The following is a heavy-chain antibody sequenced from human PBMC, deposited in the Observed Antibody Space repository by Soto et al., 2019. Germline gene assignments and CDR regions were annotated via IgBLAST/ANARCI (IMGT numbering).Heavy chain of an antibody. CDR3: DPNGGFDY. CDR2: IKNKIEGGTT. Sequence: EVQLVESGGGLVKPGGSLRLSCAASGFTLSNAWVSWVRQAPGKGLEWVGGIKNKIEGGTTDYAAPVKGRVSISRDDSKNMFYLQTTSLITDDTAVYYCDPNGGFDYWGQGTLVSVSS. V-gene: IGHV3-15*01. CDR1: GFTLSNAW. J-gene: IGHJ4*02. D-gene: IGHD2-8*01.